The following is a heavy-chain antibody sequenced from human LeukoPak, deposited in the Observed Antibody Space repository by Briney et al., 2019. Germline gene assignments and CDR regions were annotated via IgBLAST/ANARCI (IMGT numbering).Heavy chain of an antibody. CDR3: ARDRPSLWYQPPLGGIGP. V-gene: IGHV1-18*01. CDR1: GYTFTSYG. CDR2: ISAYNGNT. D-gene: IGHD2-2*01. Sequence: GASVKVSCKASGYTFTSYGISWVRQAPGQGLEWMGWISAYNGNTNYAQKLQGRVTMTTDTSTSTAYMELRSLRSDDTAVYYCARDRPSLWYQPPLGGIGPWGQGTLVTVSS. J-gene: IGHJ5*02.